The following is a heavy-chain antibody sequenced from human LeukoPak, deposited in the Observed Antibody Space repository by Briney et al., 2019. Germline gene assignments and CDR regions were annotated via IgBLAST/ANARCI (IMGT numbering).Heavy chain of an antibody. J-gene: IGHJ4*02. CDR1: GDSISSHY. CDR3: ARDPVGATIDY. V-gene: IGHV4-59*11. Sequence: SETLSLTCSVSGDSISSHYWSWIRQPPGKGLEWIGYIYYSGSINYNSSLKSRVTISVDTSKNQFSLKLSSVTAADTAVYYCARDPVGATIDYWGQGTLVTVSS. CDR2: IYYSGSI. D-gene: IGHD1-26*01.